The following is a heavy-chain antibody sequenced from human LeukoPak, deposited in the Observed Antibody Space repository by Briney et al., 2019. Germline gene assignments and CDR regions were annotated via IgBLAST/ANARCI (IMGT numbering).Heavy chain of an antibody. CDR1: GFTFSSYS. J-gene: IGHJ4*02. CDR3: AKDSKTYSGSYGVDY. Sequence: GGSLRLSCAASGFTFSSYSMNWVRQAPGKGLEWVSSISSCSSYIYYADSVKGRFTISRDNAKNSLYLQMNSLRAEDTAVYYCAKDSKTYSGSYGVDYWGQGTLVTVSS. D-gene: IGHD1-26*01. V-gene: IGHV3-21*01. CDR2: ISSCSSYI.